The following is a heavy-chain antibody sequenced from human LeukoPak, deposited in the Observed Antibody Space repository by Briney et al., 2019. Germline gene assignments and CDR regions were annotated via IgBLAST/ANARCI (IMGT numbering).Heavy chain of an antibody. D-gene: IGHD7-27*01. Sequence: GGSLRLSCAASGFTFSGYPMSWVRQAPRKGLEWVSSISGSGDSTYYADSVKGRFSISRDNSKNTLYLQMNSLSAEDTAVYYCAKRGANWGPFHYWAREPWSPSPQ. CDR2: ISGSGDST. CDR1: GFTFSGYP. J-gene: IGHJ4*02. CDR3: AKRGANWGPFHY. V-gene: IGHV3-23*01.